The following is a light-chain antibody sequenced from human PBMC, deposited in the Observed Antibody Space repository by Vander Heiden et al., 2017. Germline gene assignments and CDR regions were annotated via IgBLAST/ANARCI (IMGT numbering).Light chain of an antibody. CDR1: QSLLHSNGYNY. CDR3: MQALQTPLT. CDR2: LGS. V-gene: IGKV2-28*01. J-gene: IGKJ4*01. Sequence: DIVMTQSPLSLPVTPGEPASIPCRSSQSLLHSNGYNYLDWYLQKPRQSPQLLIYLGSNRASGVPDRFSGSGSGTDFTLKISRVEAEDVGVYYCMQALQTPLTFGGGTKVEIK.